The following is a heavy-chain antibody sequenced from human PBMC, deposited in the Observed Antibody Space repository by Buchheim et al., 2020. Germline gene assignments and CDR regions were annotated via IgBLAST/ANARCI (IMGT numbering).Heavy chain of an antibody. V-gene: IGHV4-34*01. D-gene: IGHD3-3*01. J-gene: IGHJ6*02. Sequence: QVQLQQWGAGLLKPSETLSLTCAVYGGSFSGYYWSWIRQPPGKGLEWIGEINHSGSTNYNPSLKSRVTISVDTSKNQFSLKLSSVTAADTAVYYCARGHLAIFGVVTHYYYYYGMDVWGQGTT. CDR2: INHSGST. CDR3: ARGHLAIFGVVTHYYYYYGMDV. CDR1: GGSFSGYY.